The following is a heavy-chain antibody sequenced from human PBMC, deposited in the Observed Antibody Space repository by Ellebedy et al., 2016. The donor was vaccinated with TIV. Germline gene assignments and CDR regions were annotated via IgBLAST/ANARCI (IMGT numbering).Heavy chain of an antibody. CDR1: GVTFSSYS. Sequence: GESLKISCTVSGVTFSSYSMAWVRQAPGRGLQWVSTIGGGDDSTYYADSVKGRFTISRDNSKDTLYLQMNSLRAEDTALYYWATTDVRHWGQGTLVTVSS. J-gene: IGHJ4*02. CDR3: ATTDVRH. D-gene: IGHD2-21*02. V-gene: IGHV3-23*01. CDR2: IGGGDDST.